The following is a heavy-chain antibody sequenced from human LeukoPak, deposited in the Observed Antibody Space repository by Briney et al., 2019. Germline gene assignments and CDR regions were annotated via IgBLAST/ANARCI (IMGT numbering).Heavy chain of an antibody. J-gene: IGHJ4*02. V-gene: IGHV4-4*07. CDR1: GGSISSYY. CDR3: AGAVGYYDFWSGYNYYFDY. Sequence: SETLSLTCTVSGGSISSYYWSWIRQPAGKGLEWIGRIYTSGSTNYNPSLKSRVTISVDTSKNQFSLKLSSVTAADTAVYYCAGAVGYYDFWSGYNYYFDYWGQGTLVTVSS. D-gene: IGHD3-3*01. CDR2: IYTSGST.